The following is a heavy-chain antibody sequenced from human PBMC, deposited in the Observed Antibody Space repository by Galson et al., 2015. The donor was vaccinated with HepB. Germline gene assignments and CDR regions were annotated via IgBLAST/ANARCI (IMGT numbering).Heavy chain of an antibody. Sequence: QSGAEVKEPGASVKVSCKASGYTFRMNGISWVRRAPGQGLEWMGWISASKGNTNYGQKFQDRVTMTTDTSTSTAYMEMRSLTSDDTAIYYCAGDREYAFDYWGQGTLVTVSS. D-gene: IGHD2/OR15-2a*01. J-gene: IGHJ4*02. V-gene: IGHV1-18*01. CDR1: GYTFRMNG. CDR2: ISASKGNT. CDR3: AGDREYAFDY.